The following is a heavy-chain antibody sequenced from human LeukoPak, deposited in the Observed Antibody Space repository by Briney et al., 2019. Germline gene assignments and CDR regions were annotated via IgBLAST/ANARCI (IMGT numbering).Heavy chain of an antibody. CDR1: GFIFSECA. Sequence: GGSLRLSCEGSGFIFSECAIHWVRQASGKGLEWVGRIDTRGKGSATAYAASVRGRFTLSRDDSKSTAYLQMSSLKTEDTAAYFCTRDGGSWSHLDYWGQGVLVTVSS. J-gene: IGHJ4*02. V-gene: IGHV3-73*01. CDR3: TRDGGSWSHLDY. CDR2: IDTRGKGSAT. D-gene: IGHD1-26*01.